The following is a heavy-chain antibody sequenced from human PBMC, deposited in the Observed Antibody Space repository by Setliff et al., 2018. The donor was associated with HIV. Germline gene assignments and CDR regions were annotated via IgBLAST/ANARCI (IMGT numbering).Heavy chain of an antibody. Sequence: SETLSLTCTVSGGSVISGSYYWRWVRQPPGKGLEWIGYIYYSGTTYYNPSLKSRVTMSIDTSKNQFSLKVRSVTAADTAVYYCARDPPGYGDCSINWFDPWGQGTLVTVSS. CDR1: GGSVISGSYY. CDR2: IYYSGTT. D-gene: IGHD2-21*02. J-gene: IGHJ5*02. V-gene: IGHV4-61*01. CDR3: ARDPPGYGDCSINWFDP.